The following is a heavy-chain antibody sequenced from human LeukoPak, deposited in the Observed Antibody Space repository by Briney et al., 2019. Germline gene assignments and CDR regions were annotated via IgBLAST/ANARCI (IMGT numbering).Heavy chain of an antibody. CDR2: ISSSSSYI. J-gene: IGHJ3*02. V-gene: IGHV3-21*01. Sequence: TGGSLRLSCAASGFTLSSYSMNWVRQVPGKGLEWVSSISSSSSYIYYADSVKGRFTISRDNAKNSLYLQMNSLRAEDTAVYYCAREPLTDDAFDIWGQGTMVNVSS. CDR1: GFTLSSYS. CDR3: AREPLTDDAFDI.